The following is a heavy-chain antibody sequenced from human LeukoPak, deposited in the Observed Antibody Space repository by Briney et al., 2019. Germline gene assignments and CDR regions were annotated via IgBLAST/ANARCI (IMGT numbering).Heavy chain of an antibody. Sequence: PGDSLKISCKGSGYYFPNYWIGWVRQMPGKGLEWMGIIYPVDSDTRYSPSFQGQVTISADKSINTAYLQWSSLKASDTAMYFCARDWYFDLWGRGTLVTVSS. J-gene: IGHJ2*01. CDR1: GYYFPNYW. CDR3: ARDWYFDL. CDR2: IYPVDSDT. V-gene: IGHV5-51*01.